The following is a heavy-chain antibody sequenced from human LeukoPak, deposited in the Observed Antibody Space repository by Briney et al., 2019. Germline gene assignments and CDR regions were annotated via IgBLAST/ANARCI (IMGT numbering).Heavy chain of an antibody. CDR1: GGSFCGYY. CDR2: INHSGST. J-gene: IGHJ3*02. CDR3: ALAVAGTRDAFDI. Sequence: KPSETLSFTCAVYGGSFCGYYWSWIRQPPGKGLEWIGEINHSGSTNYNPSLKSRVTISVDTSKNQFSLKLSSVTAADTAVYYCALAVAGTRDAFDIWGQGTMVTVSS. V-gene: IGHV4-34*01. D-gene: IGHD6-19*01.